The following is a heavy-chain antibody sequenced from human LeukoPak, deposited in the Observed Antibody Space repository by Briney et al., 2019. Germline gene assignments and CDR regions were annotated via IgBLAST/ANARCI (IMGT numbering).Heavy chain of an antibody. CDR1: RGSISSGGYS. Sequence: SQTLSLTCAVSRGSISSGGYSWSWIRQPPGKGLEWIGYIYHSGSTYYNPSLRSRVTISVDRSKNQFSLKLSSVTAADTAVYYCARGTHTVTTYFDYWGQGTLVTVSS. J-gene: IGHJ4*02. CDR2: IYHSGST. D-gene: IGHD4-11*01. CDR3: ARGTHTVTTYFDY. V-gene: IGHV4-30-2*01.